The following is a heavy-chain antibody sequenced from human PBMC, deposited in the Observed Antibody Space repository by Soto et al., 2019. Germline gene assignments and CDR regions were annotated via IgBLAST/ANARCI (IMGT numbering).Heavy chain of an antibody. CDR3: ARRFSSNWSHDH. CDR1: GFTVSSSY. J-gene: IGHJ4*02. CDR2: IYSGGST. D-gene: IGHD6-13*01. V-gene: IGHV3-53*01. Sequence: LRLSCAASGFTVSSSYMSWVRQAPGKGLEWVSVIYSGGSTYYADSVKGRFTISRDNSKNTLYLQMNSLRAEDTAVYYCARRFSSNWSHDHCGQGTLVTVSS.